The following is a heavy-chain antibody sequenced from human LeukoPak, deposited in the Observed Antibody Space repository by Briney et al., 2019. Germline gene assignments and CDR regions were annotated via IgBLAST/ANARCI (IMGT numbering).Heavy chain of an antibody. Sequence: ASVKVSCKASGYTFTSYGISWVRQAPGQGLEWMGWISGYNGKTKYAQKLQDRVTMTTDTSTTTAYMELRSLRSDDTAVYYCARAGAVVDDWFYPWGQGTLVTVSS. V-gene: IGHV1-18*01. CDR2: ISGYNGKT. D-gene: IGHD2-15*01. CDR3: ARAGAVVDDWFYP. J-gene: IGHJ5*02. CDR1: GYTFTSYG.